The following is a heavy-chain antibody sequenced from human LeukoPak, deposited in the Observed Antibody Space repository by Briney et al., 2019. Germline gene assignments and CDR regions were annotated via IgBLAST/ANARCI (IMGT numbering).Heavy chain of an antibody. CDR3: ARRKRGYSGYLKSNWFDP. J-gene: IGHJ5*02. CDR1: GGSFSGYY. V-gene: IGHV4-34*01. D-gene: IGHD5-12*01. CDR2: INHSGST. Sequence: SETLSLTCAVYGGSFSGYYWSWIRQPPGKGLEWIGEINHSGSTNYNPSLKSRVTISVDTSKNQFSLKLSSVTAADTAVYYCARRKRGYSGYLKSNWFDPWGQGTLVTVSS.